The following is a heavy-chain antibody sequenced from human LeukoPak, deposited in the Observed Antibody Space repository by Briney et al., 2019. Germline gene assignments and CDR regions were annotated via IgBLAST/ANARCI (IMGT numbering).Heavy chain of an antibody. J-gene: IGHJ3*02. CDR3: ARWDHYDGSGVEAFDI. D-gene: IGHD3-22*01. CDR1: GASVSAFY. CDR2: IHSTGSS. V-gene: IGHV4-4*09. Sequence: PSGTLSLTCDVSGASVSAFYWNWLQQVPGKGLEWIGYIHSTGSSINNPSLRSRLTLSLDTSRNQFFLTLSSVTAAATAVYYCARWDHYDGSGVEAFDIWDQGRSVTVSS.